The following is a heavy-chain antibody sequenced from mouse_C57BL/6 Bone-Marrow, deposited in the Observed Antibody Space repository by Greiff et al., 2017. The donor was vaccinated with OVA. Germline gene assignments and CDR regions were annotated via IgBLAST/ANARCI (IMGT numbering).Heavy chain of an antibody. J-gene: IGHJ4*01. CDR1: GYSFTSYY. CDR3: ANYGSSSYYYAMDY. V-gene: IGHV1-66*01. Sequence: QVQLQQSGPELVKPGASVKISCKASGYSFTSYYIHWVKQRPGQGLEWLGWIYPGSGNTKYNEKFKGKATLTADTSSSTAYMQLSSLTSEDSAVYYCANYGSSSYYYAMDYWGQGTSVTVSS. CDR2: IYPGSGNT. D-gene: IGHD1-1*01.